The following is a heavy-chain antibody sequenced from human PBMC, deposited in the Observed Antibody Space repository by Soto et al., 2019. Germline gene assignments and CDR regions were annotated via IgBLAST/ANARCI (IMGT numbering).Heavy chain of an antibody. Sequence: EVQLVESGGGLVQPGGSLRLSCEASGFTFSKFWMSWVRQAPGKGLEWVANIKEDGSEKYFVDSVKGRFTISSDNAKNSLYLQMNSLTGDDTAVYFCAVAYGMDVWGQGTTVTVFS. CDR3: AVAYGMDV. V-gene: IGHV3-7*01. CDR1: GFTFSKFW. CDR2: IKEDGSEK. J-gene: IGHJ6*02. D-gene: IGHD2-15*01.